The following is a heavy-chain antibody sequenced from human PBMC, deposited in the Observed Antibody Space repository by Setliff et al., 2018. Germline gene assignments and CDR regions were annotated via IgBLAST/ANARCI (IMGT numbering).Heavy chain of an antibody. CDR2: ITYSGSA. Sequence: SETLSLTCTVSGGSVNSHYWSWIRQPPGKGLEWIGFITYSGSANYHPSLKSRVTISLDTSKNQFSLKLISMTAADTAVYYCARGRNVAARLLDSWGQGTLVTVSS. J-gene: IGHJ4*02. CDR1: GGSVNSHY. D-gene: IGHD6-6*01. V-gene: IGHV4-59*02. CDR3: ARGRNVAARLLDS.